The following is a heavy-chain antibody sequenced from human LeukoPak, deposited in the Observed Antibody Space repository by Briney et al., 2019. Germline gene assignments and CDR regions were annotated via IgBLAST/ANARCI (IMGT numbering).Heavy chain of an antibody. CDR2: IYYSGST. CDR3: VRGSTLRHYQY. J-gene: IGHJ4*02. D-gene: IGHD3-16*01. CDR1: GGSISSSTYY. V-gene: IGHV4-39*01. Sequence: SETLSLTCTVSGGSISSSTYYWGWIRRPPRKGLEWFGSIYYSGSTYYNPSLKSRVTVSVDTSKNQFSLKLSSVTAADTAVYYCVRGSTLRHYQYWGQGTLVTVSS.